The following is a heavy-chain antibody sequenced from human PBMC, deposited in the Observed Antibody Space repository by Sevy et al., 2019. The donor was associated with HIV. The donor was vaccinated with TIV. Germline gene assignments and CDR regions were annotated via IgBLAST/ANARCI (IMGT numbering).Heavy chain of an antibody. D-gene: IGHD2-21*02. CDR1: GGSISSGSYY. CDR3: ASQRVVVVTAILSEYFQH. V-gene: IGHV4-61*02. CDR2: IYTSGST. J-gene: IGHJ1*01. Sequence: SETLSLTCTVSGGSISSGSYYWSWIRQPAGKGLEWIGRIYTSGSTNYNPSLKSRVTISVDTSKNQFSLKLSSVTAADTAVYYCASQRVVVVTAILSEYFQHWGQGTLVTVSS.